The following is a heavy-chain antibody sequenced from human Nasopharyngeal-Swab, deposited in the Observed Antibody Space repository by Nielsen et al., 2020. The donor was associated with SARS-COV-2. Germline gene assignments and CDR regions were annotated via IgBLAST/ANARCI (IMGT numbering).Heavy chain of an antibody. D-gene: IGHD2/OR15-2a*01. J-gene: IGHJ6*03. V-gene: IGHV3-30-3*01. CDR3: ARDGEYCRGRKCFIDYNYMDV. CDR1: GFTFSSYG. CDR2: ISYDGTNK. Sequence: GESLKISCAASGFTFSSYGFHWVRQAPGKGLEWVAAISYDGTNKYYADSVKGRFTISSDNSKNTLYLQMNSLRTEDAALYYCARDGEYCRGRKCFIDYNYMDVWGTGTTVTVSS.